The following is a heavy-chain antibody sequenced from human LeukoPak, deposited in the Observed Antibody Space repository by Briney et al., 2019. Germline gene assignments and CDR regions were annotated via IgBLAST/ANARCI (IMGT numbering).Heavy chain of an antibody. D-gene: IGHD6-13*01. V-gene: IGHV5-51*01. CDR1: GYSFTSYW. J-gene: IGHJ5*02. CDR3: ARYIAAAGTLYPWWFAP. CDR2: IYPGDSDT. Sequence: GESLKISCKGSGYSFTSYWIGWVRQMPGKGLEWMGIIYPGDSDTRYSPSSQGQVTISADKSISTAYLQWSSLKASDPAMYYCARYIAAAGTLYPWWFAPWGQGTLVTVSS.